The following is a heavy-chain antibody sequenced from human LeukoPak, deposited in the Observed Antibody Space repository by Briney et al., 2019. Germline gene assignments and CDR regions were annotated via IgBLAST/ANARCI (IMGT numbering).Heavy chain of an antibody. J-gene: IGHJ4*02. CDR3: AREDVDTAMVIAFYDY. CDR1: GYTFTGYY. Sequence: ASVKVSCKASGYTFTGYYMHWVRQAPGQGLERMGWINPNSGGTNYAQKFQGRVTMTRDTSISTAYMELSRLRSDDTAVYYCAREDVDTAMVIAFYDYWGQGTLVTVSS. D-gene: IGHD5-18*01. V-gene: IGHV1-2*02. CDR2: INPNSGGT.